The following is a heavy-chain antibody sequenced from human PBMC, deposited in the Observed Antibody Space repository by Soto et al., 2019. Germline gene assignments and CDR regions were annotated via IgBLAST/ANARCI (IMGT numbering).Heavy chain of an antibody. D-gene: IGHD1-7*01. J-gene: IGHJ3*01. Sequence: GGSLRLSCAASEFTFRSYWMHWVRQSPGEGLVWVSRISGDGSSTTYADSVRGRFTISRDNAKNTVYLQMDSLRAEDTAVYYCARSLPGTYGAFDLWGQGTMVTVSS. V-gene: IGHV3-74*01. CDR3: ARSLPGTYGAFDL. CDR1: EFTFRSYW. CDR2: ISGDGSST.